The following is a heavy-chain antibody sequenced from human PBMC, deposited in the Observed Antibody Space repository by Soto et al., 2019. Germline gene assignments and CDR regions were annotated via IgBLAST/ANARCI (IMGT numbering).Heavy chain of an antibody. CDR3: ASSNIAAAGFYYYGMDV. D-gene: IGHD6-13*01. V-gene: IGHV4-59*01. CDR1: GDSISSYY. CDR2: IYYSGST. J-gene: IGHJ6*02. Sequence: QVQLQESGAGLVKPSETLSLTCTVSGDSISSYYWSWIRQPPGKGLEWIGYIYYSGSTNYNPSLKSRVTISVDTSKNQFSLNLGSVTAADTAVYYCASSNIAAAGFYYYGMDVWGRGTTVTVSS.